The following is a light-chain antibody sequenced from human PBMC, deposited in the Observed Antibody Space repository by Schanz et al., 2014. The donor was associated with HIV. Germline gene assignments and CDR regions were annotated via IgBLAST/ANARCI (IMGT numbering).Light chain of an antibody. Sequence: QSALTQPASVSGSPGQSITISCTGTSNDVGSYNVVSWFQQHPGKAPKLMIYDVFNRPSGVSSRFSGSKSGNTASLTISGLQAEDEADYYCSSYTTSSALVFGTGTKVTVL. V-gene: IGLV2-14*02. CDR2: DVF. J-gene: IGLJ1*01. CDR1: SNDVGSYNV. CDR3: SSYTTSSALV.